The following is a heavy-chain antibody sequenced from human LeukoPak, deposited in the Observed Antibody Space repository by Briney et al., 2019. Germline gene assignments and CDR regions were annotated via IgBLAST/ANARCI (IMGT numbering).Heavy chain of an antibody. J-gene: IGHJ4*02. Sequence: GGSLRLSCAASGFTFSSYWMHWVRQAPGKGLEWVAFIRYDGSDKYYADSVKGRFTISRDNSKNTLYLQMNSLRAEDTAVYYCAKVATKWELYFDYWGQGTLVTVSS. D-gene: IGHD1-26*01. CDR2: IRYDGSDK. CDR1: GFTFSSYW. V-gene: IGHV3-30*02. CDR3: AKVATKWELYFDY.